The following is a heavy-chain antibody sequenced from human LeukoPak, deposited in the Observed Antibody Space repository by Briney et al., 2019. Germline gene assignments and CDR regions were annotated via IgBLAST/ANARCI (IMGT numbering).Heavy chain of an antibody. CDR1: GYTFTDYY. CDR2: INPNSGGA. CDR3: ARGSGYGDSPGLD. Sequence: ASVKVSCKASGYTFTDYYMHWVRQAPGQGLEWMGRINPNSGGANYAQQFQGRVTMTRDTSITIAYMEVVRLTSDDTAVYYCARGSGYGDSPGLDWGQGTLVIVSS. D-gene: IGHD4-17*01. V-gene: IGHV1-2*06. J-gene: IGHJ4*02.